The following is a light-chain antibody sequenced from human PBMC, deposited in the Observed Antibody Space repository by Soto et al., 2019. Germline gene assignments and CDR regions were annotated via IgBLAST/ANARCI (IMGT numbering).Light chain of an antibody. CDR1: QSVTNKY. CDR2: GSS. J-gene: IGKJ2*01. Sequence: EVVLTQSPGTLSLSPGERATLSCRASQSVTNKYLAWYQQQPGQAPRLLIFGSSDRATGIPDRFSGSGSGTDFPLTIIRLEPEDFAVDYCQQYGSSPPYTFGQGTKLEI. V-gene: IGKV3-20*01. CDR3: QQYGSSPPYT.